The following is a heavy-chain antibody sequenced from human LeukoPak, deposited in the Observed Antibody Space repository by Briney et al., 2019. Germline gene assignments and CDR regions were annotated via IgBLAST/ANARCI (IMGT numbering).Heavy chain of an antibody. Sequence: GGSLRLSCAASGFTFDDYAMHWVQQAPGKGLEWVSGISWNSGSIGYADSVKGRFTISRDNAKNSLYLQMNSLRAEDTAVYYCANGAFRLYYIDVWGKGTTVTVSS. V-gene: IGHV3-9*01. CDR2: ISWNSGSI. CDR3: ANGAFRLYYIDV. CDR1: GFTFDDYA. D-gene: IGHD3-16*01. J-gene: IGHJ6*03.